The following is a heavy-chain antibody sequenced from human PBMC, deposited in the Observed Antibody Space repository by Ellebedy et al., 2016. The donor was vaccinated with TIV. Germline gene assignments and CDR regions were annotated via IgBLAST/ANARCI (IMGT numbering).Heavy chain of an antibody. Sequence: GESLKISCAASGFTFSSYAMHWVRQAPGKGLEWVAVISYDGSNKYYADSVKGRFTISRDNSKNTLYLQMNSLRAEDTAVYYCARPKGSSLAALADYWGQGTLVTVSS. CDR1: GFTFSSYA. V-gene: IGHV3-30-3*01. CDR3: ARPKGSSLAALADY. J-gene: IGHJ4*02. D-gene: IGHD6-25*01. CDR2: ISYDGSNK.